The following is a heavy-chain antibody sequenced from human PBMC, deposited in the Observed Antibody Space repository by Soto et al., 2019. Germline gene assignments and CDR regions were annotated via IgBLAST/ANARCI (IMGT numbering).Heavy chain of an antibody. J-gene: IGHJ5*02. D-gene: IGHD3-16*01. CDR2: FDPEDGET. CDR3: ATGLRDRSWFDP. V-gene: IGHV1-24*01. Sequence: ASVKVSCKVSGYTLPELSMHWVRQAPGKGLEWMGGFDPEDGETIYAQKFQGRVTMTEDTSTDTAYMELSSLRSEDTAVYYCATGLRDRSWFDPWGQGTLVTVSS. CDR1: GYTLPELS.